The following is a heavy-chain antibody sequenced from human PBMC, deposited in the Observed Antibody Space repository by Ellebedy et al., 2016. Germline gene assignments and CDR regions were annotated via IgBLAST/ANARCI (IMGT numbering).Heavy chain of an antibody. Sequence: GGSLRLXXAASGFTFSSYAMSWVRQAPGKGLEWVSAISGSGGSTYYADSVKGRFTISRDNSKNTLYLQMNSLRAEDTAVYYCAKGADSSGYSRPDYWGQGTLVTVSS. CDR1: GFTFSSYA. V-gene: IGHV3-23*01. CDR2: ISGSGGST. D-gene: IGHD3-22*01. CDR3: AKGADSSGYSRPDY. J-gene: IGHJ4*02.